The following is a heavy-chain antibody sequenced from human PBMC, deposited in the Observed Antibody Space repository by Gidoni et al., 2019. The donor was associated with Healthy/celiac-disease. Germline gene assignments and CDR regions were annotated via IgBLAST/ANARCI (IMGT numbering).Heavy chain of an antibody. J-gene: IGHJ6*02. CDR3: AREGAEVPVDV. CDR1: GFTFSSDA. Sequence: QVQLVESVGGVVQPGRSLRLSCAASGFTFSSDAMHWVRQAPGKGLEWVAVISYDGSNKYYAASVKGRFTISRDNSKNTLYLQMNSLRAEDTAVYYCAREGAEVPVDVWGQGTTVTVSS. V-gene: IGHV3-30-3*01. CDR2: ISYDGSNK.